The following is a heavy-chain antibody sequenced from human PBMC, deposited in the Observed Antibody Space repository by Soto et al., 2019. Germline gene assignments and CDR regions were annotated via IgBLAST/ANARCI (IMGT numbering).Heavy chain of an antibody. CDR3: ARDLWGYCGTDCYPLDV. Sequence: QVQLQESGPGLVKPSETLSLTCTVSGGSISSYYWSWIRQPPGKGLEWIGYMYNTGSTIYNPSLKSRCTMSGDTTTNQFSLKLTSVTAADTAVYYCARDLWGYCGTDCYPLDVWGQGATVTVSS. D-gene: IGHD2-21*02. J-gene: IGHJ6*02. CDR2: MYNTGST. V-gene: IGHV4-59*01. CDR1: GGSISSYY.